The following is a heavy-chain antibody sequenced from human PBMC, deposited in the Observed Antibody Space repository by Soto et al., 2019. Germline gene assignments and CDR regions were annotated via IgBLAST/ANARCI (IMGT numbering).Heavy chain of an antibody. J-gene: IGHJ6*02. D-gene: IGHD3-3*01. Sequence: GESLSLSFGASGFTFIRYIMNCCRHAPWEGREWVSSISSSSSYIYYADSVKGRFTISRDNAKNSLYLQMNSLRAEDTAVYYCARENDFWSGYSETSSYYYGMDVWGHGTTVNGS. CDR1: GFTFIRYI. CDR3: ARENDFWSGYSETSSYYYGMDV. V-gene: IGHV3-21*01. CDR2: ISSSSSYI.